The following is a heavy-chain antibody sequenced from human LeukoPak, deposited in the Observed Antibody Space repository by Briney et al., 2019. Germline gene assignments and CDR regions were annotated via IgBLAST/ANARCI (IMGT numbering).Heavy chain of an antibody. D-gene: IGHD1-1*01. V-gene: IGHV4-31*03. J-gene: IGHJ6*04. CDR1: GGSISSGGYY. CDR2: IYYSGST. Sequence: SQTLSLTCTVSGGSISSGGYYWRWLRQHPGKGLEWIGYIYYSGSTYYNPSLKTRVTISVDTSKNQFSLKLSSGTAADTAVYYCARDTRGYYGRDVWGKGTTVTVSS. CDR3: ARDTRGYYGRDV.